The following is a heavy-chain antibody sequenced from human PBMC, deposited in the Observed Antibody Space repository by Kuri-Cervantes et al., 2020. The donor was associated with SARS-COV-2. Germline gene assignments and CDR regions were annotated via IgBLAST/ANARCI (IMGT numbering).Heavy chain of an antibody. CDR1: GGSISSSSYY. D-gene: IGHD3-3*02. CDR2: IYYSGST. V-gene: IGHV4-39*07. J-gene: IGHJ4*02. CDR3: ARGVAAAFGYFDY. Sequence: SETLSLTCTVSGGSISSSSYYWGWIRQPPGKGLKWIGSIYYSGSTYYNPSLKSRVTISVDTSKNQFSLKLSSVTAADTAVYYCARGVAAAFGYFDYWGQGTLVTVSS.